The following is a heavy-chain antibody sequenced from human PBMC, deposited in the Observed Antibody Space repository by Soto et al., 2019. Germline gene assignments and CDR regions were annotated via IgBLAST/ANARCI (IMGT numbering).Heavy chain of an antibody. Sequence: ELQLVESGGDLVQPGGSLKLSCAASGFTFSGSAMHWVRQASGKGLEWIGHNRRKAQNYATVYAASVTGRFITCRDDSKNTAYLQINSLKTDDTVVYYFTTSFDGSHYFSPDVDYWGQGTLVTVYS. J-gene: IGHJ4*02. V-gene: IGHV3-73*02. CDR3: TTSFDGSHYFSPDVDY. CDR1: GFTFSGSA. CDR2: NRRKAQNYAT. D-gene: IGHD3-10*01.